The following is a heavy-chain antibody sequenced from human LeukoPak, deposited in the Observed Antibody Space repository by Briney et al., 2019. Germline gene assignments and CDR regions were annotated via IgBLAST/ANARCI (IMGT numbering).Heavy chain of an antibody. CDR1: GYTFTSYD. D-gene: IGHD3-10*01. Sequence: ASVKVSCKASGYTFTSYDINRVRQATGQGLEWMGWMNPNSGTTGYAQKFQGRVTITRNTSISTAYMELSSLRSEDTAVYYCARSEGRWFGELLGYYYYMDVWGKGTTVTVSS. CDR2: MNPNSGTT. V-gene: IGHV1-8*03. CDR3: ARSEGRWFGELLGYYYYMDV. J-gene: IGHJ6*03.